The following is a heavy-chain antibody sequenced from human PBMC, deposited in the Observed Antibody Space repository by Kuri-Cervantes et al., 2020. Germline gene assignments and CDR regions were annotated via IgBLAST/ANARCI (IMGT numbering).Heavy chain of an antibody. V-gene: IGHV3-33*01. D-gene: IGHD5-24*01. Sequence: LSLTCAASGVTFSSHGMHWVRQAPGKGLEWVAVIWYDGSNKYYADSVKGRFTISRDNAKNSLYLQMNSLRAEDTAVYYCARVRDGYNPPVIDYWGQGTLVTVSS. J-gene: IGHJ4*02. CDR2: IWYDGSNK. CDR1: GVTFSSHG. CDR3: ARVRDGYNPPVIDY.